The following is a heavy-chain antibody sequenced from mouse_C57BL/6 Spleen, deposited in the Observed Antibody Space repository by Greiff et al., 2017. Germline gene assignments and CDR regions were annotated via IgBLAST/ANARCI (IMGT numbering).Heavy chain of an antibody. CDR3: ARDYSNYAWFAY. Sequence: VQLQQSGPELVKPGASVKISCKASGYAFSSSWMNWVKQRPGKGLEWIGRIYPGDGDTNYNGKFKGKATLTADKSSSTAYMQLSSLTSEASAVYFCARDYSNYAWFAYWGQGTLVTVSA. CDR1: GYAFSSSW. D-gene: IGHD2-5*01. CDR2: IYPGDGDT. V-gene: IGHV1-82*01. J-gene: IGHJ3*01.